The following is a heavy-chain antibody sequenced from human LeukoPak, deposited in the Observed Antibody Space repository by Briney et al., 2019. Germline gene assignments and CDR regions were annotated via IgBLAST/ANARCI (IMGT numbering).Heavy chain of an antibody. CDR1: GFTFGGSA. CDR3: TTIKVRGVFDY. V-gene: IGHV3-73*01. J-gene: IGHJ4*02. Sequence: GGSLKLSWAASGFTFGGSAMHWVRQASGKGLEWVGRIRSKTNNYATAYAASVKGRFTISRDDSKNTAYLQMNSLKTEDTAVYYCTTIKVRGVFDYWGQGTLVTVSS. CDR2: IRSKTNNYAT. D-gene: IGHD3-10*01.